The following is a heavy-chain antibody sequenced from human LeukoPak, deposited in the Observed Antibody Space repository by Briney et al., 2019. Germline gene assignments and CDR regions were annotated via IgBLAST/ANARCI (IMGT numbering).Heavy chain of an antibody. CDR1: GGSNY. J-gene: IGHJ4*02. CDR2: IYYSGST. Sequence: SETLSLTCTVSGGSNYWSWIRQPPGKGLEWIGYIYYSGSTYYNPSLKSRVTISVDTSKNQFSLKLSSVPAADTAVYYCAVGHYYHSSGYLFDYWGQGTLVTVSS. D-gene: IGHD3-22*01. V-gene: IGHV4-30-4*01. CDR3: AVGHYYHSSGYLFDY.